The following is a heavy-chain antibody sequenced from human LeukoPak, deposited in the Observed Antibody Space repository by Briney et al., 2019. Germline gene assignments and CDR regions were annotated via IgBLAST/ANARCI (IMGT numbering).Heavy chain of an antibody. CDR3: AVYSSGWYFDY. CDR2: IYYSGST. J-gene: IGHJ4*02. D-gene: IGHD6-19*01. V-gene: IGHV4-61*01. CDR1: GGSVSSGSYY. Sequence: PSETLSLTCTVSGGSVSSGSYYWSWIRQPPGKGLEWIGYIYYSGSTNYNPSLKSRVTISVDTSKNQFSLKLSSVTAADTAVCYCAVYSSGWYFDYWGQGTLVTVSS.